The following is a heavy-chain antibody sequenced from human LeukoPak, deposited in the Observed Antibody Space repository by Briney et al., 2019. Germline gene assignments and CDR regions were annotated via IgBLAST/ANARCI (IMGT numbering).Heavy chain of an antibody. CDR2: IYYSGST. V-gene: IGHV4-59*06. J-gene: IGHJ5*02. CDR3: ARESLWGVVTHP. CDR1: GGSISNYY. D-gene: IGHD3-10*01. Sequence: SETLSLTCTVSGGSISNYYWSWIRQPPGKGLEWIGYIYYSGSTYYNPSLKSRVTISVDTSKNQFSLKLSSVTAADTAVYYCARESLWGVVTHPWGQGTLVTVSS.